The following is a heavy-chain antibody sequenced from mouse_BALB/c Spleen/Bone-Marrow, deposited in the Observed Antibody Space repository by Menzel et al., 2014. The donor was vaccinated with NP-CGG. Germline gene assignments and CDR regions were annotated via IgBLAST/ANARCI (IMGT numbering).Heavy chain of an antibody. V-gene: IGHV4-1*02. CDR1: GFDFSRDW. Sequence: DVMLVESGGGLVQPGGSLKLSCAASGFDFSRDWMTWVRQAPGKGLEWIGEINPDSSTINYAPSLKDKFIISRDNAKNTLHQQMSKVRSEDTARYYCARQYGNYWFAYWGQGTLVTVSA. J-gene: IGHJ3*01. CDR2: INPDSSTI. D-gene: IGHD2-10*02. CDR3: ARQYGNYWFAY.